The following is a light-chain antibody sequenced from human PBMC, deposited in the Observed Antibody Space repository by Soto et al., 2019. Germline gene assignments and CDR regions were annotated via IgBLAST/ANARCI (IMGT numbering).Light chain of an antibody. CDR1: RSNIGSNT. CDR3: AAWDDSLNAFSA. J-gene: IGLJ1*01. V-gene: IGLV1-44*01. CDR2: DNH. Sequence: QSGLTQPPSVAGTPGQRVTISFSGSRSNIGSNTVNWYQDLPGTSPKLLVYDNHHRPSGVPDRFSGSKSGTSASLAISGLQSEDEAEYYCAAWDDSLNAFSAFGTGTKVTVL.